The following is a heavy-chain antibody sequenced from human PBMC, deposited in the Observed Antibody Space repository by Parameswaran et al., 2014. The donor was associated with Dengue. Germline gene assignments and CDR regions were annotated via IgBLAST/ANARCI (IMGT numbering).Heavy chain of an antibody. J-gene: IGHJ4*02. CDR3: ARTLTVTTYYFDY. D-gene: IGHD4-11*01. CDR2: ISSSGSTI. V-gene: IGHV3-11*01. Sequence: WIRQPPGKGLEWVSYISSSGSTIYYADSVKGRFTISRDNAKNSLYLQMNSLRAEDTAVYYCARTLTVTTYYFDYWGQGTLVTVSS.